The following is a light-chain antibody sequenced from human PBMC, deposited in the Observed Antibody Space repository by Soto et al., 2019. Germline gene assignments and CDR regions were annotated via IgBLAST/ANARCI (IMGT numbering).Light chain of an antibody. Sequence: PGERATLSCSASQRVSSNLAWYQQKPGQAPRLLIYGASTRATGIPARFSGSGSGTEFTLSISSLQSEDFAVYYCQQYNNWPPFPFGQGTKVEIK. CDR3: QQYNNWPPFP. J-gene: IGKJ1*01. CDR2: GAS. CDR1: QRVSSN. V-gene: IGKV3-15*01.